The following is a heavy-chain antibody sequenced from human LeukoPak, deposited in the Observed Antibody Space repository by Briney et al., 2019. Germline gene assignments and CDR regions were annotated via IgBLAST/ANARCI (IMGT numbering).Heavy chain of an antibody. V-gene: IGHV4-34*01. Sequence: SETLSLTCAVYGGSFSGYYWSWIRQPPGKGLEWIGEINHSGSTNYNPSLKSRVTISVDTSKNQFSLKLSSVTAADTAVYYCARGYYDFWSGYSPYGMDVWGQGTTVTVSS. CDR1: GGSFSGYY. CDR3: ARGYYDFWSGYSPYGMDV. D-gene: IGHD3-3*01. CDR2: INHSGST. J-gene: IGHJ6*02.